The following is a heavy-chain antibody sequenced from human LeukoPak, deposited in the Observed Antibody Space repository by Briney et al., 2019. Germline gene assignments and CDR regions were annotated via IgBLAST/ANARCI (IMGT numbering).Heavy chain of an antibody. V-gene: IGHV4-31*03. Sequence: TLSLTCTVSGGSISSGGYYWSWIRQHPGKGLEWIGYIYYSGSTYYNPSLKSRVTISVDTSKNQFSLKLSSVTAADTAVYYCARGDGVVPAAIFGYWGQGTLVTVSS. CDR1: GGSISSGGYY. D-gene: IGHD2-2*01. CDR3: ARGDGVVPAAIFGY. CDR2: IYYSGST. J-gene: IGHJ4*02.